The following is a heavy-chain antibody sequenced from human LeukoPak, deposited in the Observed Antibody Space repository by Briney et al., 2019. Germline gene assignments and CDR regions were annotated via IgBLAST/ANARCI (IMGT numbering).Heavy chain of an antibody. J-gene: IGHJ4*02. Sequence: GGSLRLSCAASGFTFSSYAMSWVRQAPGKGLEWVSAISGSGGSTYYADSVKGRFTISRDNAKNSLYLQMNSLRADDTALYYCAKGGPGYGDYFDYWGQGTLVTVSS. CDR3: AKGGPGYGDYFDY. CDR1: GFTFSSYA. D-gene: IGHD4-17*01. V-gene: IGHV3-23*01. CDR2: ISGSGGST.